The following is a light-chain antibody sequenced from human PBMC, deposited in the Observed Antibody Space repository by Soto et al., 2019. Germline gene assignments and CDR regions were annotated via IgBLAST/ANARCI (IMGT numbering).Light chain of an antibody. J-gene: IGLJ1*01. V-gene: IGLV1-40*01. CDR3: QSYDSSLSAYV. CDR2: DDN. Sequence: QTVLRQPPSLSWYPGRRVAISCTGSSSNIWAGYDLHWYQHLPGTAPKLLIFDDNNRPSGVPDRFSGSRSGTSASLAITGLQAEDEADYYCQSYDSSLSAYVFGTGTKVNVL. CDR1: SSNIWAGYD.